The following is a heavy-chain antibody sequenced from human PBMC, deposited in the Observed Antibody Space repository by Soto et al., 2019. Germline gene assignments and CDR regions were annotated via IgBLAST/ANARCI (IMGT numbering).Heavy chain of an antibody. CDR1: GDSFSSYW. J-gene: IGHJ6*02. Sequence: ESVKISGKGSGDSFSSYWISWVRQMPGKGLEWMGRIDPSDSYTNYSPYFHGHVTISADKSISTAYLQLSSLKASETPMYYCARHVRSAWDDDYGMDVWGQGTTVTVSS. V-gene: IGHV5-10-1*01. CDR3: ARHVRSAWDDDYGMDV. D-gene: IGHD6-19*01. CDR2: IDPSDSYT.